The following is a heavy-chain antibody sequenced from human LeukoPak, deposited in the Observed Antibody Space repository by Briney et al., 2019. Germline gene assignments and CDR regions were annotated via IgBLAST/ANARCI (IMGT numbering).Heavy chain of an antibody. CDR2: ITHAAIL. D-gene: IGHD6-13*01. J-gene: IGHJ4*02. Sequence: TSETLSLTCVVSGGGSFTDYSWNWIRQSPGKGLEWVGEITHAAILNYNPSLKGRVAISVDTPKNQVSLKLDSMTAADTAMYYCARGRGEAAGLDHWGQGTLVTVSS. CDR3: ARGRGEAAGLDH. CDR1: GGGSFTDYS. V-gene: IGHV4-34*01.